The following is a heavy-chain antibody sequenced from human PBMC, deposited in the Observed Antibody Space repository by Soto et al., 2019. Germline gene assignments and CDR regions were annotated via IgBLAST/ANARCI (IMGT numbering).Heavy chain of an antibody. D-gene: IGHD1-26*01. CDR1: GFTFSSYA. J-gene: IGHJ4*02. V-gene: IGHV3-30-3*01. CDR2: ISYDGSNK. Sequence: GGSLRLSCAASGFTFSSYAMHWVRQAPGKGLEWVAVISYDGSNKYYADSVKGRFTISRDNSKNTLYLQMNSLRAEDTAVYYCARDGTSGSFLEPFDYWGQGTLVTVSS. CDR3: ARDGTSGSFLEPFDY.